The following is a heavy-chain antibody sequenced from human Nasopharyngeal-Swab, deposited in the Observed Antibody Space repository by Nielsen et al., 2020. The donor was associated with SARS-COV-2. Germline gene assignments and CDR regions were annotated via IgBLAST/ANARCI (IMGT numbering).Heavy chain of an antibody. V-gene: IGHV3-7*01. J-gene: IGHJ6*02. Sequence: GESLKISCAASGFTYWMNWVRQAPGKGLEWVGNIGQDGGGKKYVDSVKGRFTISRDNANNLLYLQMNSLRAEDTAVYYCARDAVAANYYYYGMDVWGQGTTVTVSS. D-gene: IGHD2-15*01. CDR3: ARDAVAANYYYYGMDV. CDR1: GFTYW. CDR2: IGQDGGGK.